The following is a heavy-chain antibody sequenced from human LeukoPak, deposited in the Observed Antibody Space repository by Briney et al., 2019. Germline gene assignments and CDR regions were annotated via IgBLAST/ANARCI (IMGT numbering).Heavy chain of an antibody. J-gene: IGHJ4*02. CDR3: ARGGGYCTGPSCYTFDY. CDR2: VSHDGSNK. CDR1: GFTFDNYA. D-gene: IGHD2-2*02. V-gene: IGHV3-30-3*01. Sequence: GTSLRLSCVAPGFTFDNYAMHWVRQAPGKGLEWVALVSHDGSNKYYADSVKGRFTISRDNSKNTLYLQMNSLRAEDTTVFYCARGGGYCTGPSCYTFDYWGQGTLVTISS.